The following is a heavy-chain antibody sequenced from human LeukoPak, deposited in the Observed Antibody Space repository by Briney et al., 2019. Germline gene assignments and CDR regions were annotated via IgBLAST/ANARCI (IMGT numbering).Heavy chain of an antibody. CDR1: GFTFSSYA. Sequence: GGSLRLSCAASGFTFSSYAMSWVRQAPGKGLEWVSAISGSGGSTYYADSVKGRFTISRDNSKSTLYLQMNSLRAEDTAVYYCAKRQYYYDSSGYSGIWDYWGQGTLVTVSS. V-gene: IGHV3-23*01. J-gene: IGHJ4*02. CDR2: ISGSGGST. CDR3: AKRQYYYDSSGYSGIWDY. D-gene: IGHD3-22*01.